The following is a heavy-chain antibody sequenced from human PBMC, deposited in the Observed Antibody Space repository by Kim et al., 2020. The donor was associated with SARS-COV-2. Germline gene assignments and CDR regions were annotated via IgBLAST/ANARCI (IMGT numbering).Heavy chain of an antibody. Sequence: SETLSLTCAVYGGSFSGYYWSWIRQPPGKGLEWIGEINHSGSTNYNPSLKSRVTISVDTSKNQFSLKLRSVTAANTAVYYCARGRYYYGSGSYLRGYNWFDPWGQGTLVTVSA. D-gene: IGHD3-10*01. V-gene: IGHV4-34*01. J-gene: IGHJ5*02. CDR2: INHSGST. CDR1: GGSFSGYY. CDR3: ARGRYYYGSGSYLRGYNWFDP.